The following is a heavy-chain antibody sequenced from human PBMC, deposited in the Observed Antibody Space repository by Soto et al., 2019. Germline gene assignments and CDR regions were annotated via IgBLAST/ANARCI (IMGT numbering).Heavy chain of an antibody. CDR1: GFSLMTAGLG. D-gene: IGHD1-1*01. V-gene: IGHV2-5*02. J-gene: IGHJ4*02. Sequence: QITLKESGPTLVQPTQTLTLTCSFSGFSLMTAGLGVGWFRQPPGKALEWLALIYWDDDPRYSSSLKSRLTITKDTSKHQVVLTMTNMGPVDTATYYCSHGTRHFDYWGQGTLVTVSS. CDR3: SHGTRHFDY. CDR2: IYWDDDP.